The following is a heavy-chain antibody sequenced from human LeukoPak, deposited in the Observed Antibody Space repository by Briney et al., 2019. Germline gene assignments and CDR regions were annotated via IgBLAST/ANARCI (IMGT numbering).Heavy chain of an antibody. CDR1: GAPINDYY. Sequence: PSETLPLTCSVSGAPINDYYWTWIRQPPGKGLEWIGYVYHTGTSGYHPSLKSRVAMSLDTSKNQVSLKLRSVTAADTAVYFCTRVVNGGHFDYWGQGTLVTVSS. CDR3: TRVVNGGHFDY. CDR2: VYHTGTS. V-gene: IGHV4-59*01. J-gene: IGHJ4*02. D-gene: IGHD2-8*01.